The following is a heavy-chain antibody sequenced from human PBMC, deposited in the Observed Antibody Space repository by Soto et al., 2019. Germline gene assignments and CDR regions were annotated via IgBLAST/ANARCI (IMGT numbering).Heavy chain of an antibody. J-gene: IGHJ5*02. V-gene: IGHV4-30-2*01. CDR2: IYNSGST. D-gene: IGHD3-3*01. Sequence: SETLSLTCAVSGGSISSGGYSLRWIRQPPGKGLEWIGYIYNSGSTDYNPSLKSRVTLSVDRSKNQSSLKLSSVTAADTAVYYCARGGYDFWSGYYTGWFDPWCQGTLVTVSS. CDR3: ARGGYDFWSGYYTGWFDP. CDR1: GGSISSGGYS.